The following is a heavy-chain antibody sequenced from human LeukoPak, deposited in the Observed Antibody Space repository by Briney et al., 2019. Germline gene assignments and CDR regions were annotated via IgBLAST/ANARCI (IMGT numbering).Heavy chain of an antibody. V-gene: IGHV3-23*01. J-gene: IGHJ4*02. D-gene: IGHD3-10*01. CDR2: ISGSGGST. CDR3: AKDGVAGSWFGDLSTDY. CDR1: GFTFKNYA. Sequence: PGGSLRLSCAASGFTFKNYAMTWVRQAPGKGLEWVSTISGSGGSTYSADSVKGRFTISRDNSKNTLYLQMNSLGAEDTAVYYCAKDGVAGSWFGDLSTDYWGQGTLVTVSS.